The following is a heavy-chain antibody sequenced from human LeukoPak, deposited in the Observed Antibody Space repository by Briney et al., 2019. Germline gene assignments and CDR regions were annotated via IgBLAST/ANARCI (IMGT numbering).Heavy chain of an antibody. V-gene: IGHV1-18*01. J-gene: IGHJ4*02. Sequence: ASVKVSCKXSGYTFTSYGISWVRQAPGQGLEWMGWISAYNGNTNYAQKLQGRVTMTTDTSTSTAYMELRSLRSDDTAVYYCARDLFRASIAAAGTHFDYWGQGTLVTVSS. CDR2: ISAYNGNT. CDR1: GYTFTSYG. CDR3: ARDLFRASIAAAGTHFDY. D-gene: IGHD6-13*01.